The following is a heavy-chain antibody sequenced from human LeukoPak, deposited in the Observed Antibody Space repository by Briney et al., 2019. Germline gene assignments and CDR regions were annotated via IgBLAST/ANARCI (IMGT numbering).Heavy chain of an antibody. J-gene: IGHJ4*02. CDR2: IYYSGTT. V-gene: IGHV4-59*01. CDR1: GGSRSSYY. D-gene: IGHD2-15*01. Sequence: SETLSLTCTVSGGSRSSYYWSWIRQPPGKGLEWIGYIYYSGTTNYNPSLKSRVTISVDTSNNQFSLKLSSVTAADTAVYYCARDREGSYCSGGSCYSGYFGYWGQGTLVTVSS. CDR3: ARDREGSYCSGGSCYSGYFGY.